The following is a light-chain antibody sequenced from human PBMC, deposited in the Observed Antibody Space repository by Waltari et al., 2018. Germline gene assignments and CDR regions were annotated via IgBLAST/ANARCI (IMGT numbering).Light chain of an antibody. V-gene: IGKV1-39*01. CDR1: QSISSY. CDR3: QQSYSTPTA. J-gene: IGKJ1*01. CDR2: AAS. Sequence: DIQMTHSPSSLSASPGDRVTITCRASQSISSYLNWYQQKPGKAPKLLIYAASSLQSGVPSRFSGSGSGTDFTLTISSLQPEDFATYYCQQSYSTPTAFGQGTKVEIK.